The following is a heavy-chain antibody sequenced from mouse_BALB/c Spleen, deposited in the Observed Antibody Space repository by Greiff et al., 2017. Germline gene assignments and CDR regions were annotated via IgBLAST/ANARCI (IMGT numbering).Heavy chain of an antibody. V-gene: IGHV5-12-1*01. Sequence: EVNVVESGGGLVKPGGSLKLSCAASGFAFSSYDMSWVRQTPEKRLEWVAYISSGGGSTYYPDTVKGRFTISRDNAKNTLYLQMSSLKSEDTAMYYCARHGYGSSYYAMDYWGQGTSVTVS. CDR2: ISSGGGST. CDR1: GFAFSSYD. D-gene: IGHD1-1*01. CDR3: ARHGYGSSYYAMDY. J-gene: IGHJ4*01.